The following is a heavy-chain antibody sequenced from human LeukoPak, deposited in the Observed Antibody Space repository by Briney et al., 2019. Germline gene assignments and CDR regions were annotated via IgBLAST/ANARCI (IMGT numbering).Heavy chain of an antibody. D-gene: IGHD6-6*01. CDR2: IYYSGST. V-gene: IGHV4-39*01. CDR1: GGSISISSYY. Sequence: PSETLSLTCTVSGGSISISSYYWGWIRQPPGKGLEWIGSIYYSGSTHYNPSLKSRVTISVDTSKNQFSPKLSSVTAADTAVYYCARLSSSSWSYWFDPWGQGTLVTVSS. J-gene: IGHJ5*02. CDR3: ARLSSSSWSYWFDP.